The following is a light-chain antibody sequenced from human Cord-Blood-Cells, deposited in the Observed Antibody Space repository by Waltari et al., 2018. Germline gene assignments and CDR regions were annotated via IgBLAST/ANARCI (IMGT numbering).Light chain of an antibody. CDR2: LDGSGSY. V-gene: IGLV4-60*03. J-gene: IGLJ1*01. Sequence: QPVLTQSSSASASLGSSVKLTCTLSSGHSSYIIPWHQQQPGKAPRYLMKLDGSGSYNKGSGVPDRFSGSSSGADRYLTISNLQSEDEADYYCETWDSNTRVFGTGTKVTVL. CDR3: ETWDSNTRV. CDR1: SGHSSYI.